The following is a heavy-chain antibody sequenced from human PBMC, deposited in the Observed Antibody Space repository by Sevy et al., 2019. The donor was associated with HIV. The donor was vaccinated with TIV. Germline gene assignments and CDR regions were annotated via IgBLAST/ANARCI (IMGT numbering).Heavy chain of an antibody. V-gene: IGHV3-11*06. J-gene: IGHJ4*02. CDR3: ARVRYNYGQHYFDY. CDR2: ISTSSNYI. CDR1: GFTFSDYY. Sequence: GGSLRLSCTASGFTFSDYYMSWIRQAPGKGLEWVSDISTSSNYINYADSVKGRFTISRHNAKNSLYLQMNSLRAEDTAVYVCARVRYNYGQHYFDYWGQGTLVTVSS. D-gene: IGHD5-18*01.